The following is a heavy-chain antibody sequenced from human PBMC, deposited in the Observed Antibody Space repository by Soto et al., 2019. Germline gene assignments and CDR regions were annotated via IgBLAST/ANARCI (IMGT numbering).Heavy chain of an antibody. D-gene: IGHD2-15*01. V-gene: IGHV4-4*02. CDR1: SGSISSSNW. CDR3: ARKGRGYCSGGSCRALDY. CDR2: IYHSGST. J-gene: IGHJ4*02. Sequence: SETLSLTCAVSSGSISSSNWWSWVRQPPGKGLEWIGEIYHSGSTNYNPSLKSRVTISVDKSKNQFSLKLSSVTAADTAVYYCARKGRGYCSGGSCRALDYWGQGTLVTVSS.